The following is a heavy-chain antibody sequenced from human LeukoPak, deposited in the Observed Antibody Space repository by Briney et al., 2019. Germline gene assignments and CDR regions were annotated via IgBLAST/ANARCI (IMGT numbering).Heavy chain of an antibody. V-gene: IGHV4-39*07. Sequence: SETLSLTCTVSGASISSSTYYWGWIRQPPGKGLEWVGSIYYSGRPYYNPSLNSRVTISVDTSKNQFSLSLSSVTAADTAVYYCARLTYSNYPPLFDYWGQGTLVTVSS. CDR1: GASISSSTYY. J-gene: IGHJ4*02. D-gene: IGHD4-11*01. CDR3: ARLTYSNYPPLFDY. CDR2: IYYSGRP.